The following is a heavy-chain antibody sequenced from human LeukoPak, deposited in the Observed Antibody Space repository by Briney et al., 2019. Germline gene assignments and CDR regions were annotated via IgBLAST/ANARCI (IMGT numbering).Heavy chain of an antibody. J-gene: IGHJ4*02. Sequence: GGTLRLFCAASGFPLSSYSMNWVRQTPGKGLEWVSYISSSGSAIYYVDSVKGRFSVSRDNGKNSLFLQMNSPRAEDTAVYYCVRVKGSYFDYWGQGTLVTVSS. CDR3: VRVKGSYFDY. D-gene: IGHD2-15*01. CDR2: ISSSGSAI. CDR1: GFPLSSYS. V-gene: IGHV3-48*01.